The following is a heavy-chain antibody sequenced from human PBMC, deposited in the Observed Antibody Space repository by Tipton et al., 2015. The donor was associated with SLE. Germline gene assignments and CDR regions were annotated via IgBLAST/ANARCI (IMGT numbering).Heavy chain of an antibody. Sequence: RSLRLSCAASGFTFDDYAMHWVRQAPGKGLEWVSGISWNSGSIGYADSVKGRFTISRDNAKNSLYLQMNSLRAEDTALYYCAKDNPLSSGRGPLYYYGMDVWGQCTTVTVSS. D-gene: IGHD6-25*01. J-gene: IGHJ6*02. CDR3: AKDNPLSSGRGPLYYYGMDV. CDR1: GFTFDDYA. V-gene: IGHV3-9*01. CDR2: ISWNSGSI.